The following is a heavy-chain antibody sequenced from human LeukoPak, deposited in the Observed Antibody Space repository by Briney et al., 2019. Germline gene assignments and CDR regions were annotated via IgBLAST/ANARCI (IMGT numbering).Heavy chain of an antibody. CDR1: GFTFSHYA. CDR3: ARVAPSDTSGNYHTYWYFDL. CDR2: ISYDGSKT. J-gene: IGHJ2*01. D-gene: IGHD3-22*01. V-gene: IGHV3-30*04. Sequence: PGGSLRLSCAASGFTFSHYAMNWVRQAPGKGLDWVAVISYDGSKTYYADSVKGRFTISRDNSKHTLYPQMDSLRAEDTAVFYCARVAPSDTSGNYHTYWYFDLWGRGSLVTVS.